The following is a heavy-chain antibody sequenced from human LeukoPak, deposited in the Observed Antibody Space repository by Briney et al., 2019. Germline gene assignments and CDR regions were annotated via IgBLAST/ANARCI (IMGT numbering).Heavy chain of an antibody. V-gene: IGHV4-39*07. Sequence: SETLSLTCAVSGGSISSSSYYWGWLRQPPGKGLEWIGSIYYSGSTYYNPSLKSRVTISVDTSKTQFSLKLSSVTAADTAVYYCARANPPYYYDSSGYHPAFDHWGQGTLVTVSS. CDR3: ARANPPYYYDSSGYHPAFDH. D-gene: IGHD3-22*01. J-gene: IGHJ4*02. CDR2: IYYSGST. CDR1: GGSISSSSYY.